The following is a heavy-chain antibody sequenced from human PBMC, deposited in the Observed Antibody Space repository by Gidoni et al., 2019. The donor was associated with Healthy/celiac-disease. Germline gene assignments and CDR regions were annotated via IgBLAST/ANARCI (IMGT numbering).Heavy chain of an antibody. CDR1: GVSISSGGYY. CDR3: ARGCGSCYLPFDY. J-gene: IGHJ4*02. D-gene: IGHD2-15*01. Sequence: QVQLQESGPGLVKPSQTLSLTCTVSGVSISSGGYYWSWIRQHPGKGLEWIGYIYYSGSTYYNPSLKSRVTISVDTSKNQFSLKLSSVTAADTAVYYCARGCGSCYLPFDYWGQGTLVTVSS. V-gene: IGHV4-31*03. CDR2: IYYSGST.